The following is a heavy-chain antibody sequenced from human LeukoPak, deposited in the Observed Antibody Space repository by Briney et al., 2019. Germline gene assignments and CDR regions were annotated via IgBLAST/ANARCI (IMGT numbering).Heavy chain of an antibody. D-gene: IGHD3-16*01. Sequence: GESLKISCKGSGYSFTTYWIGWVRQMPGKGLEWMGIIYPGDSDTRYSPSFQGQVTISADKSISTAYLQWSSLKASDTAMYYCARHFMITFGGVPVENWFDPWGQGTLVTVSS. V-gene: IGHV5-51*01. J-gene: IGHJ5*02. CDR3: ARHFMITFGGVPVENWFDP. CDR1: GYSFTTYW. CDR2: IYPGDSDT.